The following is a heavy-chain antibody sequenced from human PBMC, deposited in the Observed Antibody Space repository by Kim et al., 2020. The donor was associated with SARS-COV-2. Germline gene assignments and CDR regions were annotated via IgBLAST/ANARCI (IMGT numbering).Heavy chain of an antibody. CDR1: GFTFSSYE. J-gene: IGHJ6*02. CDR3: ARWNYYGMDV. V-gene: IGHV3-48*03. Sequence: GGSLRLSCAASGFTFSSYEMNWVRQAPGKGLEWLSYISSSGSTIYYADSVKGRFTISRDNAKSSLFLQMNSLRAEDTAVYYCARWNYYGMDVLGQGTTVT. CDR2: ISSSGSTI. D-gene: IGHD5-12*01.